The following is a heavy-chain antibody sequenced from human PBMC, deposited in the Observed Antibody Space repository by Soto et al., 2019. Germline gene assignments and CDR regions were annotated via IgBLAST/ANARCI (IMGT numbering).Heavy chain of an antibody. CDR2: ISASGEKP. V-gene: IGHV3-23*01. CDR1: GFDFSDYP. J-gene: IGHJ4*02. CDR3: AKLEWLEFGGDY. Sequence: EVHLLESGGGVVQPGKSLKISCAASGFDFSDYPMTWVRQPPGQGLEWVSGISASGEKPYYADSVKGRFTISRDNSKNTLSLQMNSLRVEDTGIYYCAKLEWLEFGGDYWGQGTLVTVSS. D-gene: IGHD6-19*01.